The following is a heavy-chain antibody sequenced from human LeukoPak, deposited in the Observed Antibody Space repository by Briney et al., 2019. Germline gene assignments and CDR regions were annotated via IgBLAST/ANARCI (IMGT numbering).Heavy chain of an antibody. J-gene: IGHJ4*02. CDR3: AKGSGVTMIVVVLYDY. CDR2: SGGST. Sequence: SGGSTYYADSVKGRFTISRDNSKNTLYLQMNSLRAEDTAVYYCAKGSGVTMIVVVLYDYWGQGTLVTVSS. D-gene: IGHD3-22*01. V-gene: IGHV3-23*01.